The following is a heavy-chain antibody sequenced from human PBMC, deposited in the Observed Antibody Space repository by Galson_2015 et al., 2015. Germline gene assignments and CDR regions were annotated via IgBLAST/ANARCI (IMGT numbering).Heavy chain of an antibody. CDR2: INSDGSST. CDR1: GFTFSSYW. CDR3: ARGGHYCSSTSCYFDY. D-gene: IGHD2-2*01. J-gene: IGHJ4*02. Sequence: SLRLSCAASGFTFSSYWMHWVRQAPGKGLEWVSRINSDGSSTSYADSVKGRFTISRDNAKNTLYLQMNSLRAEDTAVYYCARGGHYCSSTSCYFDYWGQGTLVTVSS. V-gene: IGHV3-74*01.